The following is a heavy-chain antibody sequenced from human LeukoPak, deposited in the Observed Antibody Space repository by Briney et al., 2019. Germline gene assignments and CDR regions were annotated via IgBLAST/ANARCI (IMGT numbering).Heavy chain of an antibody. CDR2: INKDGSIT. D-gene: IGHD1-26*01. J-gene: IGHJ4*02. Sequence: GGSLRLSCVASGFTFSNYWMHWVRQAPGKGPEWVSRINKDGSITNFADSVKGRFTISRDNVKNTVYLQMNSLRAEDTAVYYCTREVSGSLYFDYWGQGTLVTVSS. CDR3: TREVSGSLYFDY. CDR1: GFTFSNYW. V-gene: IGHV3-74*01.